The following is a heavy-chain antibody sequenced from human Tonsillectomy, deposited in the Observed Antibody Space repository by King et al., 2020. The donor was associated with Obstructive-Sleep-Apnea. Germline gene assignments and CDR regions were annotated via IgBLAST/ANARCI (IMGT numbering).Heavy chain of an antibody. CDR3: ARSMGIAAAVDY. J-gene: IGHJ4*02. D-gene: IGHD6-13*01. CDR2: INAGNGNT. V-gene: IGHV1-3*01. Sequence: QLVQSGAEVKKPGASVKISCKASGYTFTSYAMHWVRQAPGQRLEWRGWINAGNGNTKYSQKLQGRVTITRDTSASTAYMELSSLRSEDTAVYYCARSMGIAAAVDYWGQGTLVTVSS. CDR1: GYTFTSYA.